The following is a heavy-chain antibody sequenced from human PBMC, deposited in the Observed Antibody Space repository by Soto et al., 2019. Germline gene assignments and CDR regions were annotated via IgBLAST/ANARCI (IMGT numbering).Heavy chain of an antibody. CDR1: GGSFSGYY. CDR3: AGGLKGVAATYYYYYGMDV. CDR2: INNSGST. V-gene: IGHV4-34*01. J-gene: IGHJ6*02. D-gene: IGHD1-26*01. Sequence: SETLSLTCAVYGGSFSGYYWSWIRHPPVKELLWVGEINNSGSTNYYPSLKSRVTITVDTSKNQFSLKLSSVTAAATAVYYCAGGLKGVAATYYYYYGMDVWGQGTTVTVSS.